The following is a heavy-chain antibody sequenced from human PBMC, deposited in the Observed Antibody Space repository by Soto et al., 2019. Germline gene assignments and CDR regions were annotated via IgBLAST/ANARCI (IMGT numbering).Heavy chain of an antibody. V-gene: IGHV3-7*01. CDR2: INEDGSEK. J-gene: IGHJ4*02. CDR3: ARDLFDY. CDR1: GFTFSNYW. Sequence: GSLRLSCAASGFTFSNYWMNWVRQAPGKGLEWVANINEDGSEKYYVDSAKGRFTISRDNAKNSLYLQMSSLRAEDTAVYYCARDLFDYWAQGTLVTVS.